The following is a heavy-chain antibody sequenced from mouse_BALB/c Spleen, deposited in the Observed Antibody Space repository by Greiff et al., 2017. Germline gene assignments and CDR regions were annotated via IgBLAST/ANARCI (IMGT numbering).Heavy chain of an antibody. CDR3: ARANRFAY. J-gene: IGHJ3*01. CDR1: GFTFSSYA. D-gene: IGHD6-1*01. V-gene: IGHV5-9-4*01. CDR2: ISSGGSYT. Sequence: EVQVVESGGGLVKPGGSLKLSCAASGFTFSSYAMSWVRQSPEKRLEWVAEISSGGSYTYYPDTVTGRFTISRDNAKNTLYLEMSSLRSEDTAMYYCARANRFAYWGQGTLVTVSA.